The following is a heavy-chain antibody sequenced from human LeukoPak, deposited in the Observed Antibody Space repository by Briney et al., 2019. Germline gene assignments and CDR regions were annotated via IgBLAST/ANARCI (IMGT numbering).Heavy chain of an antibody. D-gene: IGHD6-13*01. CDR1: GGSISSYY. CDR2: IYTSGST. J-gene: IGHJ6*02. V-gene: IGHV4-4*07. Sequence: SETLSLTCTVSGGSISSYYWSWIRQPAGKGLEWIGRIYTSGSTNYNPSLKSRVTMSVDTAKNQFSLKLSSVTAADTAVYHCARDRAVYSSSWASRQGMDVWGQGTTVTVSS. CDR3: ARDRAVYSSSWASRQGMDV.